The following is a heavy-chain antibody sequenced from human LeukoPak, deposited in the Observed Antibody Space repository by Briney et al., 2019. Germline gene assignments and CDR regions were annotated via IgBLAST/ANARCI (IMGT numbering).Heavy chain of an antibody. D-gene: IGHD3-10*01. V-gene: IGHV1-2*02. CDR3: AKVYDFFGSGNHLDF. Sequence: ASVQLSSTASPYTFTSYYMHWMGHAPGQGREWMGSIIPNSGDRYYAEKFKGRATISRDTSISTVYMQMSRLRADDTAVYYCAKVYDFFGSGNHLDFWGQGTLVTVSS. J-gene: IGHJ4*02. CDR1: PYTFTSYY. CDR2: IIPNSGDR.